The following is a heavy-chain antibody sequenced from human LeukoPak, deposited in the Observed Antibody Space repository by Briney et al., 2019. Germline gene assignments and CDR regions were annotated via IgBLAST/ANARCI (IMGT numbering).Heavy chain of an antibody. CDR2: IYHSGST. Sequence: PSETLSLTCAVSGGSISSGGYSWSWIRQPPGKGLEWIGYIYHSGSTYYNPSLKSRVTISVARSKTQFSLKLGSVTAADTAVYYCARTPYSSSWYFDYWGQGTLVTVSS. J-gene: IGHJ4*02. V-gene: IGHV4-30-2*01. CDR3: ARTPYSSSWYFDY. D-gene: IGHD6-13*01. CDR1: GGSISSGGYS.